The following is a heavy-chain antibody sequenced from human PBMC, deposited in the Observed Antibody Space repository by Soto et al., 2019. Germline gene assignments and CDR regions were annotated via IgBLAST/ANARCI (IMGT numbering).Heavy chain of an antibody. D-gene: IGHD2-8*02. V-gene: IGHV4-4*02. Sequence: PSDTLSLTCAVSGASIGSGGWWSWVRQPPGKGLEWIAEIFHDGNTNYSPSLKSRVTISVDKSQNQFSLNVYSVTAADTAVYYCARHEGWTGPDQWGQGTLVTVSS. CDR3: ARHEGWTGPDQ. CDR2: IFHDGNT. CDR1: GASIGSGGW. J-gene: IGHJ5*02.